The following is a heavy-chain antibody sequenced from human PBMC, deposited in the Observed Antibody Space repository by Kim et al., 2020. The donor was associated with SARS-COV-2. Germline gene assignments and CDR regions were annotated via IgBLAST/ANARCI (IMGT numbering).Heavy chain of an antibody. Sequence: GESLKISCEGSGYTFTNYWIGWVRQMPGKGLEWMGIIYPRDSDTRYSPSFQGQVIISVDKSISTAYVQWSSLRASDTAMYYCARRLVDRFDSWGRGTLVTVSS. CDR3: ARRLVDRFDS. CDR1: GYTFTNYW. J-gene: IGHJ4*02. CDR2: IYPRDSDT. V-gene: IGHV5-51*01.